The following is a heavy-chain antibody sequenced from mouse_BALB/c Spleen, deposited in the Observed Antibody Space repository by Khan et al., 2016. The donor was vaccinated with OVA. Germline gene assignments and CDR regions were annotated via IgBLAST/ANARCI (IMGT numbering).Heavy chain of an antibody. D-gene: IGHD2-14*01. CDR1: GFSLTSYS. Sequence: QVQLKQSGPGLVAPSPRLSITCTASGFSLTSYSVHWVSQTPGKGLEWLGVICAGGSTNYYSAIMSRLSISKDNSKNQVFLKMNILQTDDTAMYYCARLGGIWGQGTTLTASS. CDR2: ICAGGST. CDR3: ARLGGI. V-gene: IGHV2-9*02. J-gene: IGHJ2*01.